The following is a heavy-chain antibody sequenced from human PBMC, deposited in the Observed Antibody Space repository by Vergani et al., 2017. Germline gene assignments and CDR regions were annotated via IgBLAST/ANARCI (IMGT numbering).Heavy chain of an antibody. Sequence: QITLKESGPTLVKPTQTLTLTCTFSGFSLSTSGVGVGWLRQPPGKALEWLALIYWDDDKRYSPSLKSRRTITKDTSKNQVVLTMTNMDPVDTATYYCAHRGGGKYFDYWGQGTLVTVSS. CDR1: GFSLSTSGVG. CDR3: AHRGGGKYFDY. CDR2: IYWDDDK. V-gene: IGHV2-5*02. D-gene: IGHD3-16*01. J-gene: IGHJ4*02.